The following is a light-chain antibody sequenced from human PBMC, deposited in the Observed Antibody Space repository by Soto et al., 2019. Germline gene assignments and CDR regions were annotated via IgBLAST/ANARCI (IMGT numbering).Light chain of an antibody. V-gene: IGLV2-14*01. CDR3: SSYTNINTRACV. CDR1: SGDMGSYNR. CDR2: EVT. J-gene: IGLJ1*01. Sequence: QSALTQPSSLSGSPGQSITISCTGTSGDMGSYNRVSWYQQHPGKAPKLIIYEVTDRPSGVSNRFSGSKSGNTASLTISGLQAEDEAEYYCSSYTNINTRACVFGTGTKVNVL.